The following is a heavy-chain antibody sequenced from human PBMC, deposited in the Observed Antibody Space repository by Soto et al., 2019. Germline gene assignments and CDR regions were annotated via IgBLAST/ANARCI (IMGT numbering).Heavy chain of an antibody. Sequence: GGSLRLSCAASGFTFSNYGIHWVRQAPGKGLEWVAVIWYDGSNQYYADSVKGRFTISRDNSKNTLYLQMNSLRVEDTAVYYCARDRHYAWGSDNPPPDYWGQGTLLTVSS. D-gene: IGHD3-10*01. CDR1: GFTFSNYG. V-gene: IGHV3-33*01. J-gene: IGHJ4*01. CDR2: IWYDGSNQ. CDR3: ARDRHYAWGSDNPPPDY.